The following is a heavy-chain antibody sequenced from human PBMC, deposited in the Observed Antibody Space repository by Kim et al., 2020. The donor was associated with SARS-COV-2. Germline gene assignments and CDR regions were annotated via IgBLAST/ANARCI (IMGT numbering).Heavy chain of an antibody. V-gene: IGHV3-74*01. CDR2: INEDRRVK. Sequence: GGSLRLSCAASGFTFSSHWMHWVRQAPGKGPVWVSRINEDRRVKEYAASVKGRFTISRDNAKSTLDLQMNSLRPEDTAVYYCARGSGNYGFDSWGQGILVAVSS. CDR3: ARGSGNYGFDS. CDR1: GFTFSSHW. D-gene: IGHD3-22*01. J-gene: IGHJ4*02.